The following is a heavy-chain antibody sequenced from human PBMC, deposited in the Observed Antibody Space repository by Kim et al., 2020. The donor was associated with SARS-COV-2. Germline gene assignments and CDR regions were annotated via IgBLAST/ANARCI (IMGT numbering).Heavy chain of an antibody. V-gene: IGHV4-61*02. CDR3: ARDPWAPTYYYDSSGYYGAFDI. Sequence: SETLSLTCTVSGGSISSGSYYWSWIRQPAGKGLEWIGRIYTSGSTNYNPSLKSRVTISVDTSNNQFSLKLSSVTAADTAVYYCARDPWAPTYYYDSSGYYGAFDIWGQGTMVTVSS. CDR1: GGSISSGSYY. J-gene: IGHJ3*02. CDR2: IYTSGST. D-gene: IGHD3-22*01.